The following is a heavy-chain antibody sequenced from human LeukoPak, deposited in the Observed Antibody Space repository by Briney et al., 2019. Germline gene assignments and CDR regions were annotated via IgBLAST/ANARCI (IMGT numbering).Heavy chain of an antibody. CDR2: ISSSSEFI. CDR1: GFTFDDYG. D-gene: IGHD3-16*02. J-gene: IGHJ4*02. V-gene: IGHV3-21*01. Sequence: GGSLRLSCAASGFTFDDYGMNWVRQAPGKGLEWVSSISSSSEFIYYADSVKGRFTISRDNARNSLYLQMNSLRAEDTAVYYCARWLGAIAWPYYFDYWGQGTLVTVSS. CDR3: ARWLGAIAWPYYFDY.